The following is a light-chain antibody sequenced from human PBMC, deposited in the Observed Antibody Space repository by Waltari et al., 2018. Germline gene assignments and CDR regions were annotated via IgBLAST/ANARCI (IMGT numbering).Light chain of an antibody. J-gene: IGKJ4*01. Sequence: DIMMTQSPNSLAVSLGERATINCKSSQSVLYSSNNKAYLAWYQQKPGQPPKLLIYWASTRESGVPDRFSGSGSGTDFTLTISSLQAEDVAVYYCQQYFSIPPTFGGGTKVEIK. V-gene: IGKV4-1*01. CDR2: WAS. CDR3: QQYFSIPPT. CDR1: QSVLYSSNNKAY.